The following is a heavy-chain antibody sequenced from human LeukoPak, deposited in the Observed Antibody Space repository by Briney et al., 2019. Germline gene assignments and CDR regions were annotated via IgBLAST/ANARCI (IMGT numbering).Heavy chain of an antibody. V-gene: IGHV3-30*19. CDR2: ISYDGSNK. J-gene: IGHJ4*02. Sequence: PGGSLRLSCAASGFTFSSYGMHWVRQAPGKGLEWVAVISYDGSNKYYADSVKGRFTISRDNSKNTLYLQMNSLRAEDTAVYYCARADGYGGNSFGYFDYWGQGTLVTVSS. D-gene: IGHD4-23*01. CDR3: ARADGYGGNSFGYFDY. CDR1: GFTFSSYG.